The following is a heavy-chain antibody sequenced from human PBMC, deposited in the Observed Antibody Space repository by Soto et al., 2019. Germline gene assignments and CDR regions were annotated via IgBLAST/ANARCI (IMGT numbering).Heavy chain of an antibody. V-gene: IGHV3-73*02. Sequence: EVQLVESGGGLVQPGGSLKLSCAASGFTFSGSAIHWVRQASGKGLEWVGRIRSKANSYATAYGASVKGRFTISRDDSDNSAYLQMNSLKTEDTAVYYCTPYGEHKPSSLVDYWGQGTLVTVSS. J-gene: IGHJ4*02. CDR1: GFTFSGSA. D-gene: IGHD2-21*01. CDR2: IRSKANSYAT. CDR3: TPYGEHKPSSLVDY.